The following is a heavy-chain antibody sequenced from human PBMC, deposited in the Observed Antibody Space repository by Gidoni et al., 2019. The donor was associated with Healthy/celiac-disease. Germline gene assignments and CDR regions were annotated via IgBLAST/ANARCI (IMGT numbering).Heavy chain of an antibody. J-gene: IGHJ5*02. V-gene: IGHV1-8*01. D-gene: IGHD2-15*01. Sequence: QVQLVQSGAEVKKPGASVKVSCKASGYTFTSYDINWVRPATGQGLEWMGWMNPNSGNTGYAQKFQGRVTMTRNTSISTAYMELSSLRSEDTAVYYCARRGFSNLRRGYCSGGSCPKKNWFDPWGQGTLVTVSS. CDR3: ARRGFSNLRRGYCSGGSCPKKNWFDP. CDR1: GYTFTSYD. CDR2: MNPNSGNT.